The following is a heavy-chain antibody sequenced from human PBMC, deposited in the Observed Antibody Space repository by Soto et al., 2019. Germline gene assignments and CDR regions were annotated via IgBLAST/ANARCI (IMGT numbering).Heavy chain of an antibody. Sequence: PSETLSLTCTVSGGSISSSDYYWRWIRQPPGKGLEWSGYIYYSGSTYYDPSLKSRGTMSLDTSKNQFSLKLSSVTAADTAVYYCARDVRMGRGSGYYPLCLAYRGQGTLPSVSS. CDR1: GGSISSSDYY. CDR2: IYYSGST. V-gene: IGHV4-30-4*01. CDR3: ARDVRMGRGSGYYPLCLAY. D-gene: IGHD3-22*01. J-gene: IGHJ4*02.